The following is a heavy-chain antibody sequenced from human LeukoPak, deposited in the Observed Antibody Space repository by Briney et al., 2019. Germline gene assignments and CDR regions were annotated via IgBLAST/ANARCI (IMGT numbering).Heavy chain of an antibody. J-gene: IGHJ4*02. CDR1: GFTFSSYA. D-gene: IGHD6-19*01. CDR2: ISDSGGST. Sequence: GSLRLSCAASGFTFSSYAISWLRQAPGKGLEWVSAISDSGGSTYYADSVKGRFTISRDNSKNTLYLQMNSLRAEDTAVYYCAKRTPHGQWLYYFDYWGQGTLVTVSS. CDR3: AKRTPHGQWLYYFDY. V-gene: IGHV3-23*01.